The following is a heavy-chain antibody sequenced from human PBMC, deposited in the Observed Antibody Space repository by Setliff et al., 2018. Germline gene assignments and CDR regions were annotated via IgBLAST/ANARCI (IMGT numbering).Heavy chain of an antibody. D-gene: IGHD3-16*01. CDR1: GGSINSGGYY. CDR3: ARDEGGFLQLDH. CDR2: IYCRGTT. J-gene: IGHJ4*02. V-gene: IGHV4-31*03. Sequence: SETLSLTCSVSGGSINSGGYYWTWIRRRPGRGLEWIGHIYCRGTTHYNESLKSRVAIFIDTSRNHFSLSLTSVTAADTAMYYCARDEGGFLQLDHWGLGNLVTVSS.